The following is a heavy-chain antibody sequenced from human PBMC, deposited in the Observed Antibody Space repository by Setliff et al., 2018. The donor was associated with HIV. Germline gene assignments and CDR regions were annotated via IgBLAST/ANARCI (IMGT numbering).Heavy chain of an antibody. J-gene: IGHJ4*02. CDR1: SDSIRFYY. D-gene: IGHD5-18*01. CDR3: ARDSGGYNYGFAVGSFDY. CDR2: IYYTGST. Sequence: SETLSLTCTVSSDSIRFYYWTWIRQPPGKGLEWIGNIYYTGSTNYNPSLKSRITISIDTSKSQFSLKLTSVAAADTAVYHCARDSGGYNYGFAVGSFDYWGQGALVTVPQ. V-gene: IGHV4-59*01.